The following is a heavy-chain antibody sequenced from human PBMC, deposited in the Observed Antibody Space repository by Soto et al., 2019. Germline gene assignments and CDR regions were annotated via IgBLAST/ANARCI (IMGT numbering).Heavy chain of an antibody. CDR3: AKDHAPLYRGSYEGLLDY. J-gene: IGHJ4*02. V-gene: IGHV3-23*01. CDR1: GFTFSSYA. CDR2: VSGSGGRT. Sequence: EVQLLESGGGLVQAGGSLRLSCAASGFTFSSYAMSWVRQAPGKGLEWVSAVSGSGGRTYYADSVKGRFTISRDNSKNTLYLQMNSLRAEDTAVYDCAKDHAPLYRGSYEGLLDYWGQGTLVTVSS. D-gene: IGHD1-26*01.